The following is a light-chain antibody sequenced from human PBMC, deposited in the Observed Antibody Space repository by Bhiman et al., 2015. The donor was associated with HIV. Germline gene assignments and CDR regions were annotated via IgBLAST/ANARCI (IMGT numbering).Light chain of an antibody. Sequence: QSALTQPRSVSGSPGQSVTISCTGTSSDVGGSDYVSWYQQHPGKAPQFLIYDVSKRPSGVPDRFSGSKSGNTASLTISGLQAEDEADYYCCSYAGSYTWVFGGGTKLTVL. CDR3: CSYAGSYTWV. CDR1: SSDVGGSDY. J-gene: IGLJ3*02. V-gene: IGLV2-11*01. CDR2: DVS.